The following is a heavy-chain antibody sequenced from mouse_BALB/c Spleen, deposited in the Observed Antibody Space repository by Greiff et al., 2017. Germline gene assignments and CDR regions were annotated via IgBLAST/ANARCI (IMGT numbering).Heavy chain of an antibody. D-gene: IGHD2-3*01. V-gene: IGHV5-6-5*01. CDR3: ARWLLQAMDY. CDR1: GFTFSSYA. CDR2: ISSGGST. Sequence: VMLVESGGGLVKPGGSLKLSCAASGFTFSSYAMSWVRQTPEKRLEWVASISSGGSTYYPDSVKGRFTISRDNARNILYLQMSSLRSEDTAMYYCARWLLQAMDYWGQGTSVTVSS. J-gene: IGHJ4*01.